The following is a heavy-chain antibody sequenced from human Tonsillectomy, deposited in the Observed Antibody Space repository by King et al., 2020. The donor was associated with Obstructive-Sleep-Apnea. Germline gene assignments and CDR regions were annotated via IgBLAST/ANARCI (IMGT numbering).Heavy chain of an antibody. CDR2: IYYSGTT. CDR1: GGSISSGDYY. J-gene: IGHJ4*02. V-gene: IGHV4-30-4*01. D-gene: IGHD7-27*01. Sequence: QLQESGPGLVKPSQTLSLTCTVSGGSISSGDYYWSWIRQPPGKGLEWIGYIYYSGTTYYNPPLKSRITMSVDTSKNQFSLKLNSVTAADTAVYYCVSLTEEEAIIDYWGQGTLVTVSS. CDR3: VSLTEEEAIIDY.